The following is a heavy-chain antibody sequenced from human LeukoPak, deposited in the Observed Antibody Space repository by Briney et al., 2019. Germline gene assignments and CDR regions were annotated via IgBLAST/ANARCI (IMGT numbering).Heavy chain of an antibody. Sequence: ASVKVSCKASGYTFTSYAMHWVRQAPGQRLEWMGWINTGGDTAYSQRFQGRVTIISDTSASTAYMDLSSLRSEDTAVYYCAREGFGSGTNLEVGYFDYWGQGTLVTVSS. CDR2: INTGGDT. D-gene: IGHD3-10*01. CDR3: AREGFGSGTNLEVGYFDY. CDR1: GYTFTSYA. V-gene: IGHV1-3*04. J-gene: IGHJ4*02.